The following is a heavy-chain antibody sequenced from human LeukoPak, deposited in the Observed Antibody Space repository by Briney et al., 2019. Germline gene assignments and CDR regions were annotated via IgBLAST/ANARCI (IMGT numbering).Heavy chain of an antibody. CDR2: ISSSGSTI. CDR3: AKDRIPGAGTLLGY. Sequence: GGSLRLSCAASGFVFSSYEMNWVRQAPGKGLEWVSYISSSGSTIYYADSVKGRFTISRDNAKNSLYLQMNSLRAEDTAVYYCAKDRIPGAGTLLGYWGQGTLVTVSS. V-gene: IGHV3-48*03. J-gene: IGHJ4*02. CDR1: GFVFSSYE. D-gene: IGHD2-2*01.